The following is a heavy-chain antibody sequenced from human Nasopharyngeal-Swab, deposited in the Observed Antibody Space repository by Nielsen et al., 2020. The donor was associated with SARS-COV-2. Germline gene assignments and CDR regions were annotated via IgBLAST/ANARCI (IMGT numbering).Heavy chain of an antibody. J-gene: IGHJ4*02. V-gene: IGHV4-4*02. Sequence: WIRQPPGKGLEWIGEIYHHGNTNYNPSLESRVTISVDKSKNQFSLSLRSVTAADTAVYYCARDVGDLSVFFDFWGQGTPVTVSS. CDR3: ARDVGDLSVFFDF. CDR2: IYHHGNT. D-gene: IGHD4-17*01.